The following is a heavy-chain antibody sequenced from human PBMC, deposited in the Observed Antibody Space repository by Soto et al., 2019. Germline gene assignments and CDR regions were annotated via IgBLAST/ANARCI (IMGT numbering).Heavy chain of an antibody. D-gene: IGHD6-13*01. Sequence: QAQVVQSGAEVRKPGSSVKLSCKASEGTFNSYAIAWVRQAPGQGLEWMGGIIPYYNTLNYAQKLQDRVTITADDSTNTVYMELSSLRSDDTAVYFFASGASRWYPYFFDSWAQGTLVTVSS. CDR2: IIPYYNTL. CDR3: ASGASRWYPYFFDS. J-gene: IGHJ4*02. CDR1: EGTFNSYA. V-gene: IGHV1-69*01.